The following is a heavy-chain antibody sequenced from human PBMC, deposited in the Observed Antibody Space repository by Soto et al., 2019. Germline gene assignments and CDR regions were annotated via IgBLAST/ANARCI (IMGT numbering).Heavy chain of an antibody. CDR1: GGTFSSYA. V-gene: IGHV1-69*01. CDR3: AREKGYCSSTSCYTADGWFDP. Sequence: QVQLVQSGAEVKKPGSSVKVSCKASGGTFSSYAISWVRQAPGQGLEWMGGIIPIFGTANYAQKFQGRVTITADESTSTAYMELSSLRAEDTAVYYCAREKGYCSSTSCYTADGWFDPWGQGTLVTVSS. D-gene: IGHD2-2*02. CDR2: IIPIFGTA. J-gene: IGHJ5*02.